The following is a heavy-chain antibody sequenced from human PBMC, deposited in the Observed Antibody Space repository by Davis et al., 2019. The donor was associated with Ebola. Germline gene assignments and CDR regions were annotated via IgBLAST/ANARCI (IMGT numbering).Heavy chain of an antibody. D-gene: IGHD6-19*01. J-gene: IGHJ6*02. CDR1: GFTFRSHW. CDR2: IKQDGSEK. Sequence: PGGSLRLSCVASGFTFRSHWMSWVRQAPGKGLEWVANIKQDGSEKYYVDSVKGRFTISRDNAKNSLNLLMNTLRVEDTAVYYCARDGIAVSGFYGMDVWGQGTTVTVSS. CDR3: ARDGIAVSGFYGMDV. V-gene: IGHV3-7*01.